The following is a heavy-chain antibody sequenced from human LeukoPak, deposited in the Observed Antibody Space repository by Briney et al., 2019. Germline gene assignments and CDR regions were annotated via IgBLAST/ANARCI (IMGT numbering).Heavy chain of an antibody. V-gene: IGHV7-4-1*01. D-gene: IGHD3-3*01. CDR1: GYTFTSYA. Sequence: ASVKVCCKASGYTFTSYAMNWVRQAPGQGPEWMGWINTNTGNPTYAQGFTGRFVFSLDTSVSTAYLQICSLKAEDTAVYYCARDSAWAFKYYDFWSGSYGMDVWGQGTTVTVSS. CDR2: INTNTGNP. J-gene: IGHJ6*02. CDR3: ARDSAWAFKYYDFWSGSYGMDV.